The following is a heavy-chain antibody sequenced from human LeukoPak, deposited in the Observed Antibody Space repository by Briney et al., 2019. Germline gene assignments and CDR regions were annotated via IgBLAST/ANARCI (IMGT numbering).Heavy chain of an antibody. V-gene: IGHV4-59*12. D-gene: IGHD3-3*01. CDR3: ARGRAFGVAT. Sequence: SETLSLTCTVSGGYISIYYWSWIRQPPGKGLEWIGYIYYSESTNYNPSLKSRVTISVDTSKNQFSLKLSSVTAADTAVYYCARGRAFGVATWGQGTLVTVSS. CDR1: GGYISIYY. CDR2: IYYSEST. J-gene: IGHJ5*02.